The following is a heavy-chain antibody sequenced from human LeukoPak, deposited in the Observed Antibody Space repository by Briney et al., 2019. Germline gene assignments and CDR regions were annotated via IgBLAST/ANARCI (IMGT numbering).Heavy chain of an antibody. D-gene: IGHD1-26*01. V-gene: IGHV1-46*01. CDR1: GYTFTSYY. J-gene: IGHJ3*02. Sequence: GASVKVSCKASGYTFTSYYMHWVRQAPGQGLEWMGIINPSGGSTSYAQKFQGRATMTRDTSTSTVYMELSSLRSEDTAVYYCARVAYSGSYHDAFDIWGQGTMVTVSS. CDR2: INPSGGST. CDR3: ARVAYSGSYHDAFDI.